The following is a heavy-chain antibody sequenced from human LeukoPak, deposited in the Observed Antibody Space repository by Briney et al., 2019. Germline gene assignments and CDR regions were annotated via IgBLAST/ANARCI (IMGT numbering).Heavy chain of an antibody. V-gene: IGHV3-15*01. CDR3: TTDRYCSGGSCYLYYYYYMDV. CDR2: IKSKTDGGTT. J-gene: IGHJ6*03. Sequence: GGSLRLSCAASGFTFSSYAMSWVRQAPGKGLEWVGRIKSKTDGGTTDYAAPVKGRFTISRDDSKNTLYLQMNSLKTEDTAVYYCTTDRYCSGGSCYLYYYYYMDVWGKGTTVTISS. D-gene: IGHD2-15*01. CDR1: GFTFSSYA.